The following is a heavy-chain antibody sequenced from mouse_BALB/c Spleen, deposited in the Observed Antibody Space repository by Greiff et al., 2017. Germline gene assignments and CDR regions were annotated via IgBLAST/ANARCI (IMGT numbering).Heavy chain of an antibody. CDR3: ARHYGSSHWYFDV. J-gene: IGHJ1*01. CDR1: GYTFTSYW. D-gene: IGHD1-1*01. CDR2: IDPSDSET. V-gene: IGHV1-69*02. Sequence: QVQLQQPGAELVKPGAPVKLSCKASGYTFTSYWMNWVKQRPGRGLEWIGRIDPSDSETHYNQKFKDKATLTVDKSSSTAYIQLSSLTSEDSAVYYCARHYGSSHWYFDVWGAGTTVTVSS.